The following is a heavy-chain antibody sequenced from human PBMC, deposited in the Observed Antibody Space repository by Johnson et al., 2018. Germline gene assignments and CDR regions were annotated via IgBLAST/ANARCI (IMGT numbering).Heavy chain of an antibody. J-gene: IGHJ6*02. CDR1: GFTFSSYA. D-gene: IGHD6-6*01. V-gene: IGHV3-30*18. CDR2: ISYDGSIK. Sequence: QLVQSGGGVVQPGRSLRLSCAASGFTFSSYAMSWVRQAPGKGLEWVAVISYDGSIKYYAESVKGRFTISRDNSKNTLYLQMNSLRAEDTAVYYCAKEHSSSSGMDVWGQGTTVTVSS. CDR3: AKEHSSSSGMDV.